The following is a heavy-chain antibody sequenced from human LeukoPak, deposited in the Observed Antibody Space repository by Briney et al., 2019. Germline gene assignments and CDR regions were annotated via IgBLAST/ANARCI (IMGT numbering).Heavy chain of an antibody. D-gene: IGHD6-6*01. CDR3: ARGPSHDY. J-gene: IGHJ4*02. CDR2: IKPDGSEK. V-gene: IGHV3-7*01. Sequence: GGSLRLSCAASGFAFSSYWMSWVRQAPGKGLEWVASIKPDGSEKYVVDSLKGRFTISRDNAKNSLYLQMNSLRVGERAVYYCARGPSHDYWGQGTLVTVS. CDR1: GFAFSSYW.